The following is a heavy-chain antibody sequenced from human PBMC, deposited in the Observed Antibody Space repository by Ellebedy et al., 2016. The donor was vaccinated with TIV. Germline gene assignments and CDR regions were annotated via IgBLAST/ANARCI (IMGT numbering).Heavy chain of an antibody. D-gene: IGHD6-13*01. J-gene: IGHJ4*02. V-gene: IGHV3-23*01. CDR2: IISGGART. Sequence: GESLKISCAASRFTFSTYAMSWVRQAPGKGLEWVSAIISGGARTFYTDSVKGRFTISRDNSKNTLYLQLTSLRAEDTAVYYCAKEYAAAYMGFFDCWGQGTLVTVSS. CDR3: AKEYAAAYMGFFDC. CDR1: RFTFSTYA.